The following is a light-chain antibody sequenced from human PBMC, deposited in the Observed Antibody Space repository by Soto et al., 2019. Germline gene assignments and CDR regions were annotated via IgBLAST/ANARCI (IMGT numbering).Light chain of an antibody. CDR2: GAS. CDR1: QSVSINY. V-gene: IGKV3-20*01. CDR3: QQYGSSYPWT. Sequence: EIVSTPYPGTLSLSPGEISNLSCRAIQSVSINYLAWYQQKPGQAPRLLIYGASSRATGIPDRFSGSGSGTDFTLTIRRLEPEDFAVYYCQQYGSSYPWTFGQGIKVDNK. J-gene: IGKJ1*01.